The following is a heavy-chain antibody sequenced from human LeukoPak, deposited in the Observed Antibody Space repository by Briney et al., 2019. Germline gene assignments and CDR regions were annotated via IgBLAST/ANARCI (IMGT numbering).Heavy chain of an antibody. CDR2: IKPDGSEK. CDR3: ARSRFYFDY. Sequence: GGSLRLSCAASKFIFSDYGMHWVRQAPGKGLEWVAKIKPDGSEKDHVDSVKGRFTISRDNAKNSLYLQLNSLRAEDTAVYYCARSRFYFDYWGQGTLVTVSS. V-gene: IGHV3-7*01. J-gene: IGHJ4*02. CDR1: KFIFSDYG.